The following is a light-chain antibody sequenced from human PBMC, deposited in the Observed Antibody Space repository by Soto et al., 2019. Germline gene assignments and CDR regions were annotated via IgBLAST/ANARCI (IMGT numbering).Light chain of an antibody. V-gene: IGKV3-11*01. Sequence: EIVLTQSPATLSWSPGERATPSCRASQSVINYLAWYQQKPGQAPRLLIYDTSNRATGIPARFSGSGSGTDFTLIISSLEPEDFAVYYCQQRANWPLTFGGGTKVDIK. CDR1: QSVINY. J-gene: IGKJ4*01. CDR2: DTS. CDR3: QQRANWPLT.